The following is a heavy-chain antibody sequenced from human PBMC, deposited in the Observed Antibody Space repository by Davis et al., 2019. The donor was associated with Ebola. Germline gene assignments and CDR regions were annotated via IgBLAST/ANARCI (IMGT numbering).Heavy chain of an antibody. Sequence: PSETLSLTCTVSGGSVSSGSYYWNWIRQPPGRGLEWIGRVYTSGSTNYNPSLKSRVTMSIDTSRNQFSLKLNSVTAADTAVYYCARDVRHCGGDCSAGPYYWGQGILVTVSS. CDR3: ARDVRHCGGDCSAGPYY. CDR2: VYTSGST. J-gene: IGHJ4*02. V-gene: IGHV4-61*01. D-gene: IGHD2-21*02. CDR1: GGSVSSGSYY.